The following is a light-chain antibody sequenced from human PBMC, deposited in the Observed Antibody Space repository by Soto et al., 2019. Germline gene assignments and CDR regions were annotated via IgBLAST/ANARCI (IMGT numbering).Light chain of an antibody. CDR2: WAS. J-gene: IGKJ4*01. CDR3: QQYFTPPLT. Sequence: DIVMTQSPDSLAVSLGERATINCKSSQSILSSSNNKNYLAWYQQKPGQPPNVLIYWASTRESGVLDRFSGGGSGTEFTLTISSLQAEDVAVYFCQQYFTPPLTFGGGTKVEIK. CDR1: QSILSSSNNKNY. V-gene: IGKV4-1*01.